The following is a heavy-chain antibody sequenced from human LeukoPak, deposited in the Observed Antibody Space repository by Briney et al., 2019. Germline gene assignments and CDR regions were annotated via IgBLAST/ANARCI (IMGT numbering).Heavy chain of an antibody. D-gene: IGHD1-26*01. J-gene: IGHJ2*01. CDR1: GSRFTSYW. V-gene: IGHV5-51*01. CDR2: IYPGDSDT. Sequence: GASLQISCKGAGSRFTSYWIGWGRQMPGKGLEWRGIIYPGDSDTRYSTSFQGEVTTSADKSISTPNLQWSSRKAADTAIYYCARPNYCGTYYYWYFDLWGRGTLVTVSS. CDR3: ARPNYCGTYYYWYFDL.